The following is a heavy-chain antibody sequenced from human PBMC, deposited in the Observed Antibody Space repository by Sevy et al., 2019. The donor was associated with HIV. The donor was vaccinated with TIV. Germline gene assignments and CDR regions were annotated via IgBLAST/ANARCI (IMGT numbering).Heavy chain of an antibody. V-gene: IGHV3-74*01. CDR3: ARGAVDVRTGPVDYDYGMDV. CDR2: INGDGSNT. D-gene: IGHD3-9*01. J-gene: IGHJ6*02. CDR1: GFTLSDYW. Sequence: GGSLRLSCAASGFTLSDYWVHWVRQVPGKGLVWVSRINGDGSNTIYADSVKGRFTISRDNAKNTVYLQMKSLRAEDTACYYCARGAVDVRTGPVDYDYGMDVWGQGTTVTVSS.